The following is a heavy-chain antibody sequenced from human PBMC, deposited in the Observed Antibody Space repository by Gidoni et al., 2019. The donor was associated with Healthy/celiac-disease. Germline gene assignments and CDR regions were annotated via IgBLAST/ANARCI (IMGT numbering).Heavy chain of an antibody. CDR3: ARGLTTVTTCFDY. CDR2: INHSGST. V-gene: IGHV4-34*01. J-gene: IGHJ4*02. Sequence: QVQLQQWGAGLLKPSETLSLTCAVYGGSFSGYYWSWIRQPPGKGLEWIGEINHSGSTNYNPSLKSRVTISVDTSKNQFSLKLSSVTAADTAVYYCARGLTTVTTCFDYWGQGTLVTVSS. CDR1: GGSFSGYY. D-gene: IGHD4-17*01.